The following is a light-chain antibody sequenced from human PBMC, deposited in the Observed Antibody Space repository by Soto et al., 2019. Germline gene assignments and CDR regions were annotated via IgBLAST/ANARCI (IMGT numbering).Light chain of an antibody. V-gene: IGLV2-14*01. Sequence: QSVLTQPASVSGSPGQSITISCTGTSSDVGGYNYVSWYQQHPGKAPKLMIYEVSNRPSGVSNRFSGSIDSSSNSASLTISGLKTEDEADYYCQSYDSNNNVFGSGTQLTVL. CDR2: EVS. CDR1: SSDVGGYNY. J-gene: IGLJ6*01. CDR3: QSYDSNNNV.